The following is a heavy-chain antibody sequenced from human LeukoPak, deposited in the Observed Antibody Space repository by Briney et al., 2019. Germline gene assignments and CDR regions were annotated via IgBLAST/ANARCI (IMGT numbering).Heavy chain of an antibody. Sequence: SETLSLTCTVSGGSISSYYWSWIRQPAGKGLEWIGYIYYIGRTNYNPSLKSRVTMSVDTSKNQFSLNLTSVSAADTAVYYCARFTPQGYGWGGYNRFDPWGQGTLVTVSS. CDR2: IYYIGRT. D-gene: IGHD3-16*01. J-gene: IGHJ5*02. V-gene: IGHV4-59*01. CDR1: GGSISSYY. CDR3: ARFTPQGYGWGGYNRFDP.